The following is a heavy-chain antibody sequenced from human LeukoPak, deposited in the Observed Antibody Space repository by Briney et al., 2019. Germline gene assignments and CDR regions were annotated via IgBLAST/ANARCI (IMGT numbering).Heavy chain of an antibody. J-gene: IGHJ5*02. V-gene: IGHV3-30*02. Sequence: GGSLRLSCAASGFTFSNYGMHWVRQAPGKGLEWVAFVQYDGSNKYYADSVMGRFTISRDNSKSTLYLQMNSLRAEDTAVYYCARPYCSGGSCYDGMFDPWGQGTLVTVSS. D-gene: IGHD2-15*01. CDR1: GFTFSNYG. CDR3: ARPYCSGGSCYDGMFDP. CDR2: VQYDGSNK.